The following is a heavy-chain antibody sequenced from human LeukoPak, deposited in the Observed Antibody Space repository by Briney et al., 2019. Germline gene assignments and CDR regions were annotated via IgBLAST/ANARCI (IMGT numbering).Heavy chain of an antibody. Sequence: MPSETLSLTCTVSGGSISSYYWSWIRQPAGKGLEWIGRIYTSGSTNYNPSLKSRVTMSVDTSKNQFSLKLSSVTAADTAVYYCARAQRFLEWLGPKGDAFDIWGQGTMVTVSS. CDR3: ARAQRFLEWLGPKGDAFDI. CDR2: IYTSGST. V-gene: IGHV4-4*07. CDR1: GGSISSYY. J-gene: IGHJ3*02. D-gene: IGHD3-3*01.